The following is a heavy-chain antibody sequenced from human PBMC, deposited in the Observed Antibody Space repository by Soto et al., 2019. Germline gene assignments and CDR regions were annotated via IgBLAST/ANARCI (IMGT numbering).Heavy chain of an antibody. CDR1: GGSISSYY. CDR2: IYYSGST. CDR3: ARDYSSTNWFDP. Sequence: SETLSLTCTVSGGSISSYYWSWIRQPPGKGLEWIGYIYYSGSTNYNPSLKSRVTISVDTSKNQFSLKLSSVTAADTAVYYCARDYSSTNWFDPRGQGTLVTVSS. J-gene: IGHJ5*02. D-gene: IGHD6-13*01. V-gene: IGHV4-59*01.